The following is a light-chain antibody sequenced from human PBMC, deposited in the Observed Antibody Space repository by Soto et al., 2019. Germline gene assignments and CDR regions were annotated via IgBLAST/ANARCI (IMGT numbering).Light chain of an antibody. V-gene: IGLV2-14*01. CDR3: SSYTSSSTPP. CDR1: SSDVGGYNY. CDR2: DVS. Sequence: QLVLTQPASVSGSPGQSITISCTGTSSDVGGYNYVSWYQQHPGKAPKLMIYDVSNRPSGVSNRFSGSKSGNTASLTISGLQAEDEADYYCSSYTSSSTPPFGGGTKVTVL. J-gene: IGLJ3*02.